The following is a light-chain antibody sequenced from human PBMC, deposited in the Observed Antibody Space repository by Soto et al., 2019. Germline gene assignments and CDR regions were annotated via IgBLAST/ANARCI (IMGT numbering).Light chain of an antibody. CDR2: GTS. V-gene: IGKV3-20*01. Sequence: EIVLTQSPGTLSLSPGERATLSCRASQSVSSSYLAWYQQKPGQAPGLLIYGTSNRATGIPDRFSGSGSGTDFTLTITRLEPEDCAVYYCQQYDSSPWTFGQGTKVEIK. CDR1: QSVSSSY. CDR3: QQYDSSPWT. J-gene: IGKJ1*01.